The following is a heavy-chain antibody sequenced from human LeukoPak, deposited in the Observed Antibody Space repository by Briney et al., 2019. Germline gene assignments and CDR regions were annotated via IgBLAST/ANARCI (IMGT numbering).Heavy chain of an antibody. CDR1: GNYW. CDR3: AKKGGDYFDY. V-gene: IGHV3-21*01. CDR2: INSSSNYI. J-gene: IGHJ4*02. D-gene: IGHD3-10*01. Sequence: GGSLRLSCAASGNYWMHWVRQAPGKGLEWVSSINSSSNYIYYADSVKGRFTISRDNAKNSLYLQMNSLRAEDTAVYYCAKKGGDYFDYWGQGALVTVSS.